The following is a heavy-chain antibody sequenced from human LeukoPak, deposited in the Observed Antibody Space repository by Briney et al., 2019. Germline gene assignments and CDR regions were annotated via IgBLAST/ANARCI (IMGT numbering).Heavy chain of an antibody. J-gene: IGHJ2*01. D-gene: IGHD3-3*01. CDR3: ARNKINTMTTGWYFDL. CDR2: VSIGGSYI. V-gene: IGHV3-21*01. Sequence: GGSLRLSCAASGFTFSSYGMNWVRQAPGKGLEWVSFVSIGGSYIYYADSVKGRFSISRDDAKNSLYLQMNSLTAEDTADYYCARNKINTMTTGWYFDLWGRGTLVTVSS. CDR1: GFTFSSYG.